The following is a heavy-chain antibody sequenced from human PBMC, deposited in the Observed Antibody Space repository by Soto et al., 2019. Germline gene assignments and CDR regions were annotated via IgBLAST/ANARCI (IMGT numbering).Heavy chain of an antibody. CDR3: ARVKGIFGVVRNAFDI. CDR2: INHSGST. J-gene: IGHJ3*02. V-gene: IGHV4-34*01. D-gene: IGHD3-3*01. CDR1: GGSVSGYY. Sequence: PSEPLSLTCAVYGGSVSGYYWSWIRQPPAKGLEWIGEINHSGSTNYNPSLKSRVTISVDTSKNQFSLKLSSVTAADTAVYYCARVKGIFGVVRNAFDIWGQGTMVTVS.